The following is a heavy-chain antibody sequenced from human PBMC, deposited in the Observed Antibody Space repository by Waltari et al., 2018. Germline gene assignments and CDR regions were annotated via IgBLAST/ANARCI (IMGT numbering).Heavy chain of an antibody. CDR2: IWYDGSNK. Sequence: QVQLVESGGGVVQPGRSLRLSCAASGFTFSRYGMHWVRQAPGKGLEWVAVIWYDGSNKYYADSVKGRFTISRDNSKNTLYLQMNSLRAEDTAMYYCAKQPPAAAGVAFDIWGQGTMVTVSS. D-gene: IGHD6-13*01. CDR3: AKQPPAAAGVAFDI. V-gene: IGHV3-30*18. J-gene: IGHJ3*02. CDR1: GFTFSRYG.